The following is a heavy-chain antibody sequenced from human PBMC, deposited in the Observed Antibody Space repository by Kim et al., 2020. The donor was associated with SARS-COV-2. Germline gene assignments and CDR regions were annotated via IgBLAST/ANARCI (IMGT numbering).Heavy chain of an antibody. J-gene: IGHJ5*02. CDR3: AREQLSSSWYGSWFDP. CDR1: GYTFTSYG. Sequence: ASVKVSCKASGYTFTSYGISWVRQAPGQGLEWMGWISAYNGNTNYAQKLQGRVTMTTDTSTSTAYMELRSLRSDDTAVYYCAREQLSSSWYGSWFDPWGQGTLVTVSS. V-gene: IGHV1-18*04. CDR2: ISAYNGNT. D-gene: IGHD6-13*01.